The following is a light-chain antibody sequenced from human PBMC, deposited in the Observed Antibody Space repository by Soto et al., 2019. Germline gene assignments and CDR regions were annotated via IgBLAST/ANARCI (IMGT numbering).Light chain of an antibody. J-gene: IGKJ1*01. V-gene: IGKV3-20*01. Sequence: EVMLTQSPGTLSLSPGERATLSCRASQSVSSSYLAWYQQKPGQTPRLLISGASSRATGIPDRFSGSGSGTDFTLTISRLEPEDFAVYYCQQYGSAPWTFGQGTKVEIK. CDR1: QSVSSSY. CDR2: GAS. CDR3: QQYGSAPWT.